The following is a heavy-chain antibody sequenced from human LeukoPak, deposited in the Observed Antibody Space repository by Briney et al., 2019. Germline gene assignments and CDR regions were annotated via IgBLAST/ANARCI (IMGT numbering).Heavy chain of an antibody. CDR2: FFHNGGT. J-gene: IGHJ3*02. CDR3: GRHGGATMIRGVLVDAFDI. CDR1: GGSISSYY. D-gene: IGHD3-10*01. Sequence: SETLSLTCTVSGGSISSYYWSWIRQPPGKGLEWIGYFFHNGGTNYNPPRKSRVTISTDRTKNQFSLKLSSVTAADTAVYYCGRHGGATMIRGVLVDAFDIWGQGTMVTVSS. V-gene: IGHV4-59*08.